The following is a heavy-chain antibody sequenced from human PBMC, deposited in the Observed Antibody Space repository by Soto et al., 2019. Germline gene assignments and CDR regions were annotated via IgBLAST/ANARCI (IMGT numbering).Heavy chain of an antibody. CDR1: GFTFSSYG. Sequence: QVQLVESGGGVVQPGRSLRLSCVGSGFTFSSYGIHWVRQAPGKGLEWVAVVSYDGSDKFFADSVKGRFTISRDNSKNTLYLQMHTLGVEDTAVYHCARDAEAYVNVLATMRSGYYYHGLDVWGQGTTVVVSS. CDR3: ARDAEAYVNVLATMRSGYYYHGLDV. J-gene: IGHJ6*02. CDR2: VSYDGSDK. V-gene: IGHV3-30*03. D-gene: IGHD5-12*01.